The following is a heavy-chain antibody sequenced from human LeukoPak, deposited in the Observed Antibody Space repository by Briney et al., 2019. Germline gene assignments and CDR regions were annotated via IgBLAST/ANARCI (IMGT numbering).Heavy chain of an antibody. D-gene: IGHD3-10*01. CDR2: IYYSGST. J-gene: IGHJ6*02. V-gene: IGHV4-30-4*01. CDR1: GGSISSGDYY. Sequence: SETLSLTCTVSGGSISSGDYYWSWIRQPPGKGLEWIGYIYYSGSTYYNPSLKSRVTISVDTAKNQFSLKLSSVTAADTAVYYCARERITMARGVIPTGMDVWGQGTTVTVSS. CDR3: ARERITMARGVIPTGMDV.